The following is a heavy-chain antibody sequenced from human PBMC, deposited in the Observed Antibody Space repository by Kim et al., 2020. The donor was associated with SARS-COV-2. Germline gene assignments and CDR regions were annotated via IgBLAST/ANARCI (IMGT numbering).Heavy chain of an antibody. J-gene: IGHJ6*02. CDR2: INPSGGST. V-gene: IGHV1-46*01. Sequence: ASVKVSCKASGYTFTSYYMHWVRQAPGQGLEWMGIINPSGGSTSYAQKFQGRVTMTRDTSTSTVYMELSSLRSEDTAVYYCARDSITMVRGVIKKYYYYGMDVWGQGTTVTVSS. CDR1: GYTFTSYY. D-gene: IGHD3-10*01. CDR3: ARDSITMVRGVIKKYYYYGMDV.